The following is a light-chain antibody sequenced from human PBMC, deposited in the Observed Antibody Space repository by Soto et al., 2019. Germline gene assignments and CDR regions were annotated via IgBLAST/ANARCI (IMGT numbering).Light chain of an antibody. Sequence: EIVMTQSPATLSVSPGERATLSCRASQSVSSNLAWYQQKPGQAPRLLIYGASTRATGIPARFSGSGSGIEFTLTISSLQSEDFAVYYCQQYNNWPYTFGQGTKLETK. CDR3: QQYNNWPYT. CDR2: GAS. J-gene: IGKJ2*01. V-gene: IGKV3-15*01. CDR1: QSVSSN.